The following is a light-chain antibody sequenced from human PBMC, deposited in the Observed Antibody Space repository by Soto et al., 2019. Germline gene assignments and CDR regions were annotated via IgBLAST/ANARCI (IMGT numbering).Light chain of an antibody. V-gene: IGLV2-14*01. CDR3: TTYTTSSTHWV. CDR2: DVS. CDR1: SSDVGGYNY. J-gene: IGLJ3*02. Sequence: QSALTQPASVSGSPGQSITISCTGTSSDVGGYNYVSWYQQHPDKAPELMIYDVSNRPSGVSNRFSGSKSGNTASLTISGVQADEEADYYCTTYTTSSTHWVFGGGTKLTVL.